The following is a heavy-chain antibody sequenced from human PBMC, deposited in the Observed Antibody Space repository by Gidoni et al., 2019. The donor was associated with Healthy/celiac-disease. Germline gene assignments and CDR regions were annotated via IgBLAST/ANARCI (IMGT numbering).Heavy chain of an antibody. D-gene: IGHD6-19*01. J-gene: IGHJ4*02. CDR2: IRSSSSYI. V-gene: IGHV3-21*01. CDR3: ARAEGQWLIYFDY. Sequence: EVQLVESGGGLVKPGGSRRLSCAPSGFPFSSYSMNWARQAPGKGLEWVASIRSSSSYIYYADSVKGRLTISRDNAKNSLYLQMNSLRAEDTAVYYCARAEGQWLIYFDYWGQGTLVTVSS. CDR1: GFPFSSYS.